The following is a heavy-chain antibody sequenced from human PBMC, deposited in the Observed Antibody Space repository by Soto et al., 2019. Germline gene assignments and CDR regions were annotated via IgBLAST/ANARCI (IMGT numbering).Heavy chain of an antibody. D-gene: IGHD2-15*01. CDR1: GFTFSSYG. J-gene: IGHJ6*03. Sequence: PVGSLRLSCAASGFTFSSYGMHWFRQAPGKGLEWVAVISYDGSNKYYADSVKGRFTISRDNSKNTLYLQMNSLSAEDTAVYFCAKELVLVVVYYMDVWGKGITVTLSS. CDR2: ISYDGSNK. V-gene: IGHV3-30*18. CDR3: AKELVLVVVYYMDV.